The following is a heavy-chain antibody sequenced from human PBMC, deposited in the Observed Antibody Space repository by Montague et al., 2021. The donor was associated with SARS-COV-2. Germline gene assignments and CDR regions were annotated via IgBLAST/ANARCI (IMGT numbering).Heavy chain of an antibody. CDR1: GFSLSTSGMC. D-gene: IGHD3-10*01. CDR2: IDWDDDK. Sequence: PALVKPTQTLTLTCTFSGFSLSTSGMCVSWIRQPPGKALEWLALIDWDDDKYYSTSLKTRLTISKDTSKNQVVLTMTNMDPVDTATYYCARSLLWFGELNAFDIWGQVTMVTVSS. V-gene: IGHV2-70*01. J-gene: IGHJ3*02. CDR3: ARSLLWFGELNAFDI.